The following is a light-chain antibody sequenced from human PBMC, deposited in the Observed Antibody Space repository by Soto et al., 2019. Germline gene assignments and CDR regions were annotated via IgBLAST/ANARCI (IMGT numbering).Light chain of an antibody. J-gene: IGLJ1*01. CDR1: SSDVGGYNY. CDR2: EVS. V-gene: IGLV2-14*01. Sequence: QSVLTQPPSVSGSPGQSITISCTGTSSDVGGYNYVSWYQQHPGKAPKLMIYEVSNRPSGVSNRFSGSKSGNTASLTISGVQAEEEADYYCSSYTSSSMKYVFRPGTKVTVL. CDR3: SSYTSSSMKYV.